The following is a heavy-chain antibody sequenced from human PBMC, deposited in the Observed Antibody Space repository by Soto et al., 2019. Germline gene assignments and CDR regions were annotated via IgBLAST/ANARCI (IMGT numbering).Heavy chain of an antibody. CDR2: ISGSGGST. CDR3: AKDVYSSGWFYFDY. V-gene: IGHV3-23*01. D-gene: IGHD6-19*01. CDR1: GFTFSSYA. J-gene: IGHJ4*02. Sequence: EVQLLESGGGLVQPGGSLRLSCAASGFTFSSYAMSWVRQAPGKGLEWVSAISGSGGSTYYADSVKGRFTISRDTSKNTLYLQKNGLRAEDTAVYYCAKDVYSSGWFYFDYWGQGTLVTFSS.